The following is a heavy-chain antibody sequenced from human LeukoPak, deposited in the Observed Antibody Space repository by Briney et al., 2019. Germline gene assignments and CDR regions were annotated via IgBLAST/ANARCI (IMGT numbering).Heavy chain of an antibody. CDR3: VRHPGSYNVLTGYSYYFDY. J-gene: IGHJ4*02. CDR2: IKHDGSDH. Sequence: PGGSLRLSCVGSGFTFGSYWMSWVRQAPGKGLEWVANIKHDGSDHYCADSVAGRFTISRDNAKNSLYLEMSSLRAEDAAVYFCVRHPGSYNVLTGYSYYFDYWGQGTLVTVSS. D-gene: IGHD3-9*01. CDR1: GFTFGSYW. V-gene: IGHV3-7*01.